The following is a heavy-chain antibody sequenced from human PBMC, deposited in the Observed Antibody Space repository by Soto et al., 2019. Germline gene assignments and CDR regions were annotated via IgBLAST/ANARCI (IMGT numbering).Heavy chain of an antibody. CDR2: MNPNSGNT. D-gene: IGHD3-9*01. J-gene: IGHJ6*02. V-gene: IGHV1-8*01. CDR3: ARHEGPEVLRYFDWLSTAYGMDV. CDR1: GYTFTSYD. Sequence: ASVKVSCKASGYTFTSYDINWVRQATGQGLEWMGWMNPNSGNTGYAQKFQGRVTMTRNTSISTAYMELSSLRSEDTAVYYCARHEGPEVLRYFDWLSTAYGMDVWGQGTTVTSP.